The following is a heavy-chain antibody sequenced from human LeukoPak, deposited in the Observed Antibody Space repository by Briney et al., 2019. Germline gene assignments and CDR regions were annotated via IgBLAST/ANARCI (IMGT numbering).Heavy chain of an antibody. CDR3: AKGGIHVYTAMAYDWFDP. V-gene: IGHV3-9*01. J-gene: IGHJ5*02. D-gene: IGHD5-18*01. CDR2: ISWNSCSI. Sequence: GGSLRLSCAASGFTFDDYAMHWVRPAPGKGLEWVSGISWNSCSIGYADSVKGRFTISRDNAKNSLYLQMNSLRAEDTALYYCAKGGIHVYTAMAYDWFDPWGQGTLVTVSS. CDR1: GFTFDDYA.